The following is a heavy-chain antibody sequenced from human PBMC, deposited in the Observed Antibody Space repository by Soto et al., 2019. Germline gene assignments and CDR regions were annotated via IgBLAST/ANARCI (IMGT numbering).Heavy chain of an antibody. D-gene: IGHD6-13*01. CDR3: ARGGGSSWYNWFDP. J-gene: IGHJ5*02. V-gene: IGHV3-30-3*01. Sequence: PGGSLRLSCAASGFTFSSYAMHWVRQAPGKGLEWVAVISYDGSNKYYADSVKGRFTISRDNSKNTLYLQMNSLRAEDTAVYYCARGGGSSWYNWFDPWGQGTLVTVSS. CDR2: ISYDGSNK. CDR1: GFTFSSYA.